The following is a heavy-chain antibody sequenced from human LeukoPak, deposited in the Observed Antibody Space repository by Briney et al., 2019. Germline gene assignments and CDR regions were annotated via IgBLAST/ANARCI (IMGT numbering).Heavy chain of an antibody. J-gene: IGHJ6*02. CDR1: GFTFSSYG. CDR2: ISYDGSNK. Sequence: VGSLRLSCAASGFTFSSYGMHWVRQAPGMGLECVAVISYDGSNKYYADSVKGRFTISRDNSKNTLYLQMNSLRAEDTAVYYCAKDLTGYYYGMDVWGQGTTVTVSS. D-gene: IGHD2-8*02. V-gene: IGHV3-30*18. CDR3: AKDLTGYYYGMDV.